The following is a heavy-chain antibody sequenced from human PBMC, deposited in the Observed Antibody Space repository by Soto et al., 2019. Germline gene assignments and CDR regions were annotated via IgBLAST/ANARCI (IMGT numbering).Heavy chain of an antibody. Sequence: PGESLKISCKGSGYSFTSYWISWVRQMPGKGLEWMGSIDPSDSYTNYSPSFQGHVTISADKSISTAYLQWSSLKASDTAMYHCARHGYSSRWYPRYYCDYGMDVWGQGTTVTVSS. J-gene: IGHJ6*02. D-gene: IGHD6-13*01. CDR1: GYSFTSYW. CDR3: ARHGYSSRWYPRYYCDYGMDV. V-gene: IGHV5-10-1*01. CDR2: IDPSDSYT.